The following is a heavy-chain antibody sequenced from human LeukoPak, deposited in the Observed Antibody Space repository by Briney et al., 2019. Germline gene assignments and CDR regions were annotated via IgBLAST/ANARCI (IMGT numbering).Heavy chain of an antibody. D-gene: IGHD1-1*01. J-gene: IGHJ6*03. CDR3: ARVSSNSNDAPPFRYYYLAV. CDR2: MNPNSGNT. V-gene: IGHV1-8*01. Sequence: ASVKVSCKASGYTFTRYEINWVRQATGQWLEWMGWMNPNSGNTGYAQKFQGRVTMTRNTSISTAYMELSSLRSEDTAVYYCARVSSNSNDAPPFRYYYLAVWGKGTTVTVS. CDR1: GYTFTRYE.